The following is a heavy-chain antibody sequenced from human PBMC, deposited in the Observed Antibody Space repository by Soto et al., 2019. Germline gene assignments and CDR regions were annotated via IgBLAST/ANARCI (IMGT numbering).Heavy chain of an antibody. CDR1: GFTFSSYA. CDR3: AKFPYISAWHYDS. D-gene: IGHD6-25*01. Sequence: GGSLRLSCAASGFTFSSYAMSWVRQAPGKGLEWVSTISGSGGRTFYADSVKGRFTISRDNSKNTLYLQMSSLRAEDTAIYNCAKFPYISAWHYDSCGQGTLVTRLL. J-gene: IGHJ4*02. CDR2: ISGSGGRT. V-gene: IGHV3-23*01.